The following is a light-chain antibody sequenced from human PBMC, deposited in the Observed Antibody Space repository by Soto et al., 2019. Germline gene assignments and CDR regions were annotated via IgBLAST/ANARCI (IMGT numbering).Light chain of an antibody. V-gene: IGKV1-12*01. Sequence: DIQMTQSPSSVSASAGDRVTITCRASQGISSWLAWYQVKPGKAPKLLIYAASTLESGVPSRFSATVSGTEFSLTITSLQPEDFATYYCQQLFDSPITFGQGTRLEIK. CDR1: QGISSW. J-gene: IGKJ5*01. CDR3: QQLFDSPIT. CDR2: AAS.